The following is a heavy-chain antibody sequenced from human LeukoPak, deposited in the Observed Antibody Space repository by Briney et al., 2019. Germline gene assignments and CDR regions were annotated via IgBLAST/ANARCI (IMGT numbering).Heavy chain of an antibody. V-gene: IGHV1-2*02. CDR2: VNPNSGGT. Sequence: ASVKVSCKASGYTFTGYYMHWVRQAPGQGLEWMGWVNPNSGGTNYAQKFQGRVTMTRDTSISTAYMELSRLRSDDTAVYYCARLRAYYYYMDAWGKGTTVTVSS. J-gene: IGHJ6*03. CDR3: ARLRAYYYYMDA. CDR1: GYTFTGYY.